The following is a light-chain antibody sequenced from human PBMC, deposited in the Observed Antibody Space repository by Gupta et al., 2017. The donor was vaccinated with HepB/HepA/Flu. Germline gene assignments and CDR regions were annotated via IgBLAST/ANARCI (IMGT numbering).Light chain of an antibody. V-gene: IGLV1-51*01. Sequence: QSVYTQPPPVSVAPGQKVTISCSGSSSNIGNNYVSWYQQLPGTAPKLLIYDNNKRPSGIPDRFSGSKSGTSATLGITGLQTGDEADYYCGTWDSSLSAKVFGGGTKLTVL. CDR2: DNN. J-gene: IGLJ2*01. CDR1: SSNIGNNY. CDR3: GTWDSSLSAKV.